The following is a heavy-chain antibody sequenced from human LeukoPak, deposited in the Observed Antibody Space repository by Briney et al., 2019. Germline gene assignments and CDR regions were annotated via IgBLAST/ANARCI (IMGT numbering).Heavy chain of an antibody. CDR1: GYTFTTYG. D-gene: IGHD3-3*02. CDR2: ISAYNGNT. J-gene: IGHJ2*01. V-gene: IGHV1-18*01. CDR3: ARGPISYWYFDL. Sequence: ASVKVSCKASGYTFTTYGISWVRQAPGQGLEWMGWISAYNGNTKYAQKFQGRVTMTTGTSTSTAYMELSSLRYEDTAVYYCARGPISYWYFDLWGRGTLVTVSS.